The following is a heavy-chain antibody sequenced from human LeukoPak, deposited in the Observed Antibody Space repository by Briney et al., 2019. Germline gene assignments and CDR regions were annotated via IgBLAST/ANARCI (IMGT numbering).Heavy chain of an antibody. CDR3: ARDSGYDFAYGMDV. CDR2: IYPGDSDT. V-gene: IGHV5-51*01. J-gene: IGHJ6*02. D-gene: IGHD5-12*01. CDR1: GDSFIYYW. Sequence: GESLKISCKGSGDSFIYYWIAWVRQMPGKGLEWMGAIYPGDSDTGYSPSFQGQVTISADKSISTAYLQWSSLKASDTAMYYCARDSGYDFAYGMDVWGQGTTVTVSS.